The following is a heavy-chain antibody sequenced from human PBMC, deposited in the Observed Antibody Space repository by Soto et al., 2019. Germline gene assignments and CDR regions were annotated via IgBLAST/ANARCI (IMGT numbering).Heavy chain of an antibody. Sequence: QVQLVESGGGVVQPERSLTLSCAASGFTFSSYGMHWVRQAPGKGLEWVAVIWHDGMNKYYADSVRGRFTISRDNSKNTLYLQMNSLRAEDTAVYYCARDRGSDDPIDDWGQGTLVTVSS. D-gene: IGHD3-10*01. V-gene: IGHV3-33*01. CDR3: ARDRGSDDPIDD. CDR1: GFTFSSYG. J-gene: IGHJ4*02. CDR2: IWHDGMNK.